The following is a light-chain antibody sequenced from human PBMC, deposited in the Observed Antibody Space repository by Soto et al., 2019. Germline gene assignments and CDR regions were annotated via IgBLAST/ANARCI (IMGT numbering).Light chain of an antibody. CDR2: DAS. Sequence: EIVLTQSPATLSLSPGDGATVSCRASQSVRNLLAWYQQKPGQAPRLLIYDASNRATGIPARFSGGGSGTDFTLTISSLEPEDFAVYYCQQRSNWGLTFGGGTKVEI. J-gene: IGKJ4*01. V-gene: IGKV3-11*01. CDR1: QSVRNL. CDR3: QQRSNWGLT.